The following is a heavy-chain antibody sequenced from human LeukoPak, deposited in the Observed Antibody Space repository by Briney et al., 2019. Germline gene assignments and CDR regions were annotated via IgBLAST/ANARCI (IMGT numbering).Heavy chain of an antibody. D-gene: IGHD3-10*01. CDR3: ARDGLRDNY. Sequence: PGGCLRLSSAASGFTFSSYSMNWVRQAPGKGLEWVSYISSSSSTIYYADSVKGRFTTSRDNAKNSLYLQMNSLRAEDTAVYYCARDGLRDNYWGQGTLVTVSS. V-gene: IGHV3-48*01. J-gene: IGHJ4*02. CDR2: ISSSSSTI. CDR1: GFTFSSYS.